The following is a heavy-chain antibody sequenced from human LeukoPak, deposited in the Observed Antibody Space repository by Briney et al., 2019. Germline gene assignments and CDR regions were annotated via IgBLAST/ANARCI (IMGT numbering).Heavy chain of an antibody. CDR2: INHRGNA. Sequence: PSETLSLTCVVHGGSFSGYYWSWIRQPPGKGLEWIGEINHRGNANYNPSLKSRVTMSVDTSQNQVSLKLTSVTAADTAVYYCARELLGYCSSTSCRKDGGRTPIYPRGYFDYWGQGTLVTVSS. CDR1: GGSFSGYY. CDR3: ARELLGYCSSTSCRKDGGRTPIYPRGYFDY. D-gene: IGHD2-2*01. J-gene: IGHJ4*02. V-gene: IGHV4-34*01.